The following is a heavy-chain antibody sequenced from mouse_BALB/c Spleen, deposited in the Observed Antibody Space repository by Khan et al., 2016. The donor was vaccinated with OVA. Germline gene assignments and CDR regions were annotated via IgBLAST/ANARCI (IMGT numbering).Heavy chain of an antibody. V-gene: IGHV1-80*01. J-gene: IGHJ3*01. Sequence: QVQLQQSGAELVRPGSSVKISCKASGHAFSNYWMNWVKQRPGQGLEWIGQIYPGEGYTNYNGKFKGKATLSVDKSPSTAYMQLSSLTSDDSAVYCCAREGYYGYYRAWCAYWGQGTLVTVSA. CDR3: AREGYYGYYRAWCAY. CDR1: GHAFSNYW. CDR2: IYPGEGYT. D-gene: IGHD2-3*01.